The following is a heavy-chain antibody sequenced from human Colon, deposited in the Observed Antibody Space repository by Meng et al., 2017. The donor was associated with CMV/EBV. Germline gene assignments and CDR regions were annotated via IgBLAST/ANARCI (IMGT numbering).Heavy chain of an antibody. J-gene: IGHJ5*02. CDR3: ARDVGGASNVWFDP. Sequence: GSLRLSCSVSDSSINSNHYWAWIRQPPGKGLEFIGSVYHGGSTYYNPSLKSRVTLSMTTSRNQFSLKLTSVTAADTAVYYCARDVGGASNVWFDPWGQGTLVTVSS. CDR2: VYHGGST. CDR1: DSSINSNHY. D-gene: IGHD1-26*01. V-gene: IGHV4-38-2*02.